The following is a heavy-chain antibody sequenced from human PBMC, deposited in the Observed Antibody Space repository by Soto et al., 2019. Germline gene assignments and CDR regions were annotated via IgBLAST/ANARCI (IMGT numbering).Heavy chain of an antibody. Sequence: LETLSLTCTVSGGSISSYYWSWIRQPPGKGLEWIGYIYYSGSTNYNPSLKSRVTISVDTSKNQFSLKLSSVTAADTAVYYCARVVYDYIWGSYRYVWFDPWGQGTLVTVSS. D-gene: IGHD3-16*02. CDR3: ARVVYDYIWGSYRYVWFDP. CDR1: GGSISSYY. J-gene: IGHJ5*02. V-gene: IGHV4-59*01. CDR2: IYYSGST.